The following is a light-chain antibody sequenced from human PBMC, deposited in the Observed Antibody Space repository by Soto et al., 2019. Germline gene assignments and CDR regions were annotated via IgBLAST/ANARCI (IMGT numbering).Light chain of an antibody. Sequence: QSALTQPPSASGSPGQSVAISCTGTSRDVGGQNYVSWYQQHPGKAPKLIIYAVSNPLSGVPDRFSGSKSGNMASLTISGLRAEDGADYYCCSPAGNNNYVVGTGTKVTVL. CDR2: AVS. CDR3: CSPAGNNNYV. V-gene: IGLV2-8*01. CDR1: SRDVGGQNY. J-gene: IGLJ1*01.